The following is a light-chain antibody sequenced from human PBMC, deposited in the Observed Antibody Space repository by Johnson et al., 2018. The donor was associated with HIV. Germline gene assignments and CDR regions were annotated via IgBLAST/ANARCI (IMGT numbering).Light chain of an antibody. CDR2: ENN. CDR1: SSNIGNNY. V-gene: IGLV1-51*02. Sequence: QSVLTQPPSVSAAPGQKVTISCSGSSSNIGNNYVSWFQHLPGTAPKLLIYENNKRPSGIPDRFSGSKSGTSATLGITGLQTGDEADYYCGTWDSSLSALYVFGTGTKVTVL. CDR3: GTWDSSLSALYV. J-gene: IGLJ1*01.